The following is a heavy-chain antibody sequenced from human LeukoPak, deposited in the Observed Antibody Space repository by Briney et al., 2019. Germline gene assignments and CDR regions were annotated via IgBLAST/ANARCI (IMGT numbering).Heavy chain of an antibody. Sequence: ASVKISCKVSGYTFTDYYMHWVQQAPGKGLEWMGLVDPEDSETIYAEKFQGRVTITADTSTDTAYMELSSLRSEDTAVYYCATVGYSSGEAHYWGQGTLVTVSS. V-gene: IGHV1-69-2*01. CDR1: GYTFTDYY. CDR2: VDPEDSET. D-gene: IGHD6-19*01. CDR3: ATVGYSSGEAHY. J-gene: IGHJ4*02.